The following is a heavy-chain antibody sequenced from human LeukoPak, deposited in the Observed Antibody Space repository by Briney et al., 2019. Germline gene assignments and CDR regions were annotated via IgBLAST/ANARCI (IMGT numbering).Heavy chain of an antibody. J-gene: IGHJ5*02. CDR2: IIPIFGTG. D-gene: IGHD6-6*01. CDR3: ARHEYSSSSWFDP. CDR1: GGTFSSYA. Sequence: GASVTVSCKASGGTFSSYAISWVRQAPGQGLEWMGGIIPIFGTGNYAQKFQGRVTITTDESTSTAYIELSSLRSEDTAVYYCARHEYSSSSWFDPWGQGTLVTVSS. V-gene: IGHV1-69*05.